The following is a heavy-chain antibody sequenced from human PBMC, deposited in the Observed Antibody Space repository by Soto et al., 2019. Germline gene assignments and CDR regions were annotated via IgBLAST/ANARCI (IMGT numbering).Heavy chain of an antibody. CDR2: IYYSGST. CDR3: ARYMGTLYGDYVDYYYYYMDV. V-gene: IGHV4-59*01. Sequence: PSETLSLTCTVSGGSISSYYWSWIRQPPGKGLEWIGYIYYSGSTNYNPSLKSRVTISVDTSKNQFSLKLSSVTAADTAVYYCARYMGTLYGDYVDYYYYYMDVWGKGTTVTVSS. J-gene: IGHJ6*03. D-gene: IGHD4-17*01. CDR1: GGSISSYY.